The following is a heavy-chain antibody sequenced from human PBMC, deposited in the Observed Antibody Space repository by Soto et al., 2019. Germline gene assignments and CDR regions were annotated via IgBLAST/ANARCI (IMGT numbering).Heavy chain of an antibody. CDR1: GFTFSSYE. CDR2: ISSSGSTI. J-gene: IGHJ4*02. Sequence: GGSLRLSCAASGFTFSSYEMNWVRQAPGKGLEWVSYISSSGSTIYYADSVKGRFTISRDNAKNSLYLQMDSLRAEDTAVYYCARWGRSNDYWGQGTLVTVSS. D-gene: IGHD2-15*01. CDR3: ARWGRSNDY. V-gene: IGHV3-48*03.